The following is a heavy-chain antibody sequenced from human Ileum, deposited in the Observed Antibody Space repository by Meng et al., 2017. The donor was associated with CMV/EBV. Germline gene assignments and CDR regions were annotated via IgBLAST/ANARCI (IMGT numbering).Heavy chain of an antibody. CDR3: ARVEGDGYFELDQ. CDR2: IYRAGNK. D-gene: IGHD5-18*01. CDR1: GFSVRSNY. Sequence: GGSLRLSCAVSGFSVRSNYMTWVRQAPGKGLDWVSVIYRAGNKYHADSVMGRFTISRDSSTNTLYLQMNSLRVEDTAVYFCARVEGDGYFELDQWGQGTLVTVSS. V-gene: IGHV3-53*01. J-gene: IGHJ4*02.